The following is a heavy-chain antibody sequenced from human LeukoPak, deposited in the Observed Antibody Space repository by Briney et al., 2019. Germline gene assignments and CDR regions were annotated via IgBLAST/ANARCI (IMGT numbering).Heavy chain of an antibody. V-gene: IGHV3-30*18. CDR1: GFTFSSYG. Sequence: GRSLRLSCAASGFTFSSYGMHWVRQAPGKGLEWVAVISYDGSNKYYGDSVKGRFTISRDNSKNTLYLRMNSLRAEDTAVYYCAKSYGSGSFYPNWFDPWGQGTLVTVSS. CDR2: ISYDGSNK. CDR3: AKSYGSGSFYPNWFDP. D-gene: IGHD3-10*01. J-gene: IGHJ5*02.